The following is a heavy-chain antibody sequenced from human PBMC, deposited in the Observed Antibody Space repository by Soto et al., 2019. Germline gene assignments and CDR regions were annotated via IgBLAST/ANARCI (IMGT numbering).Heavy chain of an antibody. CDR3: ARDGYNWNDVRAFDI. CDR1: GYTFTSYG. V-gene: IGHV1-18*01. J-gene: IGHJ3*02. D-gene: IGHD1-20*01. CDR2: ISAYNGNT. Sequence: GASVKVSCKASGYTFTSYGISWVRQATGQGLEWMGWISAYNGNTNYAQKLQGRVTMTTDTSTSTAYMELRSLRSDDTSVYYCARDGYNWNDVRAFDIWGQGTMVTVSS.